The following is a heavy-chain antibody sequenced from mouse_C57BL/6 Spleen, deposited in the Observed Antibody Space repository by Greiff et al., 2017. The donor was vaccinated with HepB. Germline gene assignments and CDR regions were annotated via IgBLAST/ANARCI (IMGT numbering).Heavy chain of an antibody. CDR2: IYPGDGDT. CDR3: ARGGDWDGPFDY. V-gene: IGHV1-82*01. Sequence: QVQLQQSGPELVKPGASVKISCKASGYAFSSSWMNWVKQRPGKGLEWIGRIYPGDGDTNYNGKFKGKATLTADKSSSPAYMQLSSLTSEDSAVYFCARGGDWDGPFDYWGQGTTLTVSS. CDR1: GYAFSSSW. D-gene: IGHD4-1*01. J-gene: IGHJ2*01.